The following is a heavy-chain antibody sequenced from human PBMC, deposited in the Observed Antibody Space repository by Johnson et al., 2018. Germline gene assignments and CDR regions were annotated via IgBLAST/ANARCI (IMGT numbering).Heavy chain of an antibody. V-gene: IGHV3-23*04. CDR3: AKDMSTRSVAEAIDAFEI. CDR2: ISGSGGST. D-gene: IGHD6-13*01. J-gene: IGHJ3*02. CDR1: GFTFSSYA. Sequence: VQLVQSGGGLVQPGGSLRLSCAASGFTFSSYAMSWVRQAPGKGLEWVSAISGSGGSTYYADSVKGRFTISRDNSKNTLYLEMNSLRAEDTAVYYCAKDMSTRSVAEAIDAFEIWGEGTMVTVSS.